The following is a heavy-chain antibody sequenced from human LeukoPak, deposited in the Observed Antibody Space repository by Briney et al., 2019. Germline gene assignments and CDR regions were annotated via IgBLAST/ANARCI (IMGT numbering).Heavy chain of an antibody. D-gene: IGHD5-24*01. CDR3: ATSGYNSDYFDF. CDR1: GVTFRSYS. Sequence: GGSLRLSCAATGVTFRSYSRNWVRQAPGKGLEWVSSIGSSSSYIYYADSVKGRFSVSRDNTKNSLSVEMNSLRAEDTAVYYCATSGYNSDYFDFWGQGTLVTVSS. V-gene: IGHV3-21*01. CDR2: IGSSSSYI. J-gene: IGHJ4*02.